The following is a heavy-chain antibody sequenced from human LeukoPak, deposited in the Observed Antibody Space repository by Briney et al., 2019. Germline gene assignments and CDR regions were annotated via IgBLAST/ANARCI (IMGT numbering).Heavy chain of an antibody. CDR1: GYTFTGHY. D-gene: IGHD2-2*01. V-gene: IGHV1-2*02. CDR2: INPNSGGT. Sequence: ASVKVSCKASGYTFTGHYMHWVRQAPGQGLEWMGWINPNSGGTNYAQKFQGRVTMTRDTSISTAYMELSRLRSDDTAVYYCARGGYCSSTSCYLGYYYYYGMDVWGQGTTVTVSS. CDR3: ARGGYCSSTSCYLGYYYYYGMDV. J-gene: IGHJ6*02.